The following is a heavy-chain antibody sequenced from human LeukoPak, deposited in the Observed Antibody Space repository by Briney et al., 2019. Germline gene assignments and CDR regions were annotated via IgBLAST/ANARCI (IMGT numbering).Heavy chain of an antibody. CDR1: GFNFSSYE. D-gene: IGHD3-10*01. Sequence: GGSLRLSCAAPGFNFSSYEMRWGRQATGKGLEWVSAIGTAGDTYYPGSVKGRFTISRENAKNSLYLQMNSLRAGDTTVYYCARGSYGSGELNWFDPWGQGTLVTVSS. V-gene: IGHV3-13*01. J-gene: IGHJ5*02. CDR2: IGTAGDT. CDR3: ARGSYGSGELNWFDP.